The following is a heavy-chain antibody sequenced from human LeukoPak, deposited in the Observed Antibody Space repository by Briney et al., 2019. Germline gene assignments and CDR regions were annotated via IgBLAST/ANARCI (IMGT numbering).Heavy chain of an antibody. CDR1: GFTFSSYG. J-gene: IGHJ4*02. CDR3: AKDGAGGSVSLIPDY. Sequence: DPGGSLRLSCAASGFTFSSYGMHWVRQAPGKGLEWVAVISYDGSNKYYADSVKGRFTISRDNSKNTLYLQMNRLRAEDTAVYYCAKDGAGGSVSLIPDYWGQGTLVTVSS. D-gene: IGHD3-10*01. V-gene: IGHV3-30*18. CDR2: ISYDGSNK.